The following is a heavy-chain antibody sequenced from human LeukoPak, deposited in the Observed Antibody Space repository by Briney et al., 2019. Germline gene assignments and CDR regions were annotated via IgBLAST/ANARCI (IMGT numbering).Heavy chain of an antibody. D-gene: IGHD3-10*01. V-gene: IGHV4-39*01. CDR3: ARHYGP. Sequence: PSETLSLTCTVSGGSIRSSYYYWGWIRQPPGKGLEWIGSIYDSGSTYYNPSLKSRVTISVDTPKNQFSLKMNSVTAADPAVYYCARHYGPWGQGTLVIVSS. J-gene: IGHJ5*02. CDR2: IYDSGST. CDR1: GGSIRSSYYY.